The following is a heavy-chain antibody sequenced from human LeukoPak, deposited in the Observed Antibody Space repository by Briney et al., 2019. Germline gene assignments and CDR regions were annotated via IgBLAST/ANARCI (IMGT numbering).Heavy chain of an antibody. D-gene: IGHD3-22*01. CDR3: ARERGYDSSGYYYDY. CDR1: GGSISSYY. V-gene: IGHV4-59*01. CDR2: IYYSGST. Sequence: SETLSLTCNVSGGSISSYYWSWIRQPPGKGLEWIGYIYYSGSTNYNPSLKSRVTISVDTSKNQFSLKLSSVTAADTAVYYCARERGYDSSGYYYDYWGQGTLVTVSS. J-gene: IGHJ4*02.